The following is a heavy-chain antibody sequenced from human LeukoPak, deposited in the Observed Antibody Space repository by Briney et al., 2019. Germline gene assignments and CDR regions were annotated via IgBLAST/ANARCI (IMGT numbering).Heavy chain of an antibody. CDR3: ARQHYDFRSGYYESWMNPYYFDY. J-gene: IGHJ4*02. Sequence: GGSLRLSCAASGFTFSSYSMNWVRQAPGKGLEWVSSISSSSSYIYYADSVKGRFTISRDNAKNSLYLQMNSLRAEDTAVYYCARQHYDFRSGYYESWMNPYYFDYWGQGTLVTVSS. CDR1: GFTFSSYS. D-gene: IGHD3-3*01. V-gene: IGHV3-21*01. CDR2: ISSSSSYI.